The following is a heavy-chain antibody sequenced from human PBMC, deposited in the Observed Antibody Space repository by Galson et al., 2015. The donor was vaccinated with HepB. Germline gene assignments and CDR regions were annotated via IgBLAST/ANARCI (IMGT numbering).Heavy chain of an antibody. CDR1: GGSVSSGSYY. Sequence: ETLSLTCTVSGGSVSSGSYYWGWIRQPPGKGLEWIGSIYYSGNTYYNPSLKSRATISVDTSNNQFSLKLSSVTAADTAVYYCARVMGRIAAAGHGFDPWGQGILVTVSS. J-gene: IGHJ5*02. CDR2: IYYSGNT. CDR3: ARVMGRIAAAGHGFDP. V-gene: IGHV4-39*01. D-gene: IGHD6-13*01.